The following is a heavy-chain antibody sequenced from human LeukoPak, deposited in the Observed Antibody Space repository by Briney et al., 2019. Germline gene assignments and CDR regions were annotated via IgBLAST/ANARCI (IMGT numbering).Heavy chain of an antibody. V-gene: IGHV3-23*01. Sequence: PGGSLRLSCAASGFTFNRNAISWVRQAPGKGLELVSTIGGSGDKTFYADSVKGRFTISRDNSKNMVHLQMNSLTGEDTALYYCVRRGDASGGWGDHDFWGQGALVTVSS. CDR2: IGGSGDKT. D-gene: IGHD6-19*01. CDR1: GFTFNRNA. J-gene: IGHJ4*02. CDR3: VRRGDASGGWGDHDF.